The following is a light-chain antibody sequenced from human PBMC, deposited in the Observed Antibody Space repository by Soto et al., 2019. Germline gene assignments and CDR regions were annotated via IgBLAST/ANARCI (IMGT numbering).Light chain of an antibody. Sequence: DIQMTQSTSTLSASVGDRVTVTCRDSQEISRSLAWYQQKPGQAPKLLMYHAPNLAREVPSRFSGSGSGTKVTLTIISLQPDDFATYYCQQYKSYAPYTFGQGTKLEI. CDR1: QEISRS. CDR3: QQYKSYAPYT. J-gene: IGKJ2*01. V-gene: IGKV1-5*03. CDR2: HAP.